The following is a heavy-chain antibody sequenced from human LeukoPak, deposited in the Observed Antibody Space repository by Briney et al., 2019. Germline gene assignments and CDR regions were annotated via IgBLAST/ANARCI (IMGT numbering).Heavy chain of an antibody. J-gene: IGHJ4*02. CDR1: GFTFSSYA. V-gene: IGHV3-23*01. D-gene: IGHD4-11*01. CDR2: ISGSGGST. CDR3: AKGLGKATVTPLGY. Sequence: GGSLRLSCAASGFTFSSYAMSWVRQAPGKGLEWVSAISGSGGSTYYADSVKGRFTISRDNSKNTLYLQMDSLRAEDTAVYYCAKGLGKATVTPLGYWGQGTLVTVSS.